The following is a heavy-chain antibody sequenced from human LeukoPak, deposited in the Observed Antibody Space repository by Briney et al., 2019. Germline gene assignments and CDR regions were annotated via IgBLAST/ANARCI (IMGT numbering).Heavy chain of an antibody. J-gene: IGHJ3*02. D-gene: IGHD3-16*02. CDR3: ARYDYVWGSYRYTPPGAFDI. CDR2: ISGSGGST. Sequence: PGGSLRLSCAASGVTFSSYAMSWVRQAPGKGLEWVSAISGSGGSTYYADSVKGRFTISRDNSKNTLYLQMNSLRAEDTAVYYCARYDYVWGSYRYTPPGAFDIWGQGTMVTVSS. V-gene: IGHV3-23*01. CDR1: GVTFSSYA.